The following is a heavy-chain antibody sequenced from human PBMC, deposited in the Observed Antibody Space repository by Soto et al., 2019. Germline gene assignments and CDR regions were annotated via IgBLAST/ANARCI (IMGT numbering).Heavy chain of an antibody. D-gene: IGHD3-22*01. CDR2: IYYTGTT. J-gene: IGHJ3*01. CDR3: ARHEYVSSSYDLLDV. CDR1: GGSVTNINYF. V-gene: IGHV4-39*01. Sequence: PSETLSLTCSVSGGSVTNINYFWAWIRQSPGKGPEWIANIYYTGTTFYNPSLRSRVSMTIDASKNRFSLNLSAVAASDTDLYYCARHEYVSSSYDLLDVWGRGTMVTVSS.